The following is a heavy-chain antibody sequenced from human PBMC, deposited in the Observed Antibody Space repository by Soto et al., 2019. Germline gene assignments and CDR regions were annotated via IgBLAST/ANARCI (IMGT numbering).Heavy chain of an antibody. Sequence: QVQLVESGGGVVQPGTSLRLSCAASGFTFNNYGMQWVRQAPGKGLEWAAIVWYDGSNKYYADSVKGRFTISRDNSKNTLYLQMNSLRVDDTAVYYCARDLSDYWGQGTLVTVSS. CDR1: GFTFNNYG. J-gene: IGHJ4*02. V-gene: IGHV3-33*01. CDR2: VWYDGSNK. CDR3: ARDLSDY.